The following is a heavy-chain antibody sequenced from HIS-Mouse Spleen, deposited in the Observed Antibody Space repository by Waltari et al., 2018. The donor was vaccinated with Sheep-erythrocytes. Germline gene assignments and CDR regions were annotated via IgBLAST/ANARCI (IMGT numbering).Heavy chain of an antibody. CDR3: ARVASGATFDY. CDR2: ISSSSSYI. V-gene: IGHV3-21*01. Sequence: EVQLVESGGGLVKPGGSLRLSCAASGFTFSSYSMNWVRQAPGKGLEWASPISSSSSYIYYADSVKGLFTISRENAKNSLYLQMNSLSAEDTAVYYCARVASGATFDYWGQGTLVTVSS. CDR1: GFTFSSYS. J-gene: IGHJ4*02. D-gene: IGHD1-26*01.